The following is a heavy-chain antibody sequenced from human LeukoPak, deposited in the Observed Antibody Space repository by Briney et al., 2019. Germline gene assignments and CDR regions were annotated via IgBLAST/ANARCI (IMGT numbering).Heavy chain of an antibody. V-gene: IGHV1-24*01. CDR2: FDPEYGET. CDR3: ATSDSSGYFGD. CDR1: GYTLTELS. D-gene: IGHD3-22*01. J-gene: IGHJ4*02. Sequence: ASVKVSLKGSGYTLTELSMHWVRQAPGKGREGMGGFDPEYGETIYAQKFQRRVTITEDTSTDTAYMELSSERSEDTAVYYCATSDSSGYFGDWGQGTLVTVSS.